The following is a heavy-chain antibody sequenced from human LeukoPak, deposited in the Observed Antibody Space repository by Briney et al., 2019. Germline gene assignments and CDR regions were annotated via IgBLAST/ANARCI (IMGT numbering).Heavy chain of an antibody. D-gene: IGHD5-18*01. CDR1: GFTFSSYA. V-gene: IGHV3-30-3*01. Sequence: PGGSLRLSCTASGFTFSSYAMHWVRQAPGKGLEWVAVISYDGSNKYYADSVKGRFTISRDNSKNTLYLQMNSLRAEDTAVYYCARDGDVDTLLSGYFDYWGQGTLVTVSS. CDR2: ISYDGSNK. J-gene: IGHJ4*02. CDR3: ARDGDVDTLLSGYFDY.